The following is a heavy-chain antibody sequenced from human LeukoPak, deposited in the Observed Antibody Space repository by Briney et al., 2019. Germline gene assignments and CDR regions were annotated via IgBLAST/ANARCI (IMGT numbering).Heavy chain of an antibody. D-gene: IGHD3-22*01. CDR3: ARRDSYSSGYYYFDY. J-gene: IGHJ4*02. Sequence: KTSETLSLTCTVSGGSISSSSYYWGWIRQPPGKGLDWIGIINYRGNTYYNPSLKSRVTISVDTSKNQFSLKLSSVTAADTAVYYCARRDSYSSGYYYFDYWGQGTLVTVSS. CDR2: INYRGNT. V-gene: IGHV4-39*01. CDR1: GGSISSSSYY.